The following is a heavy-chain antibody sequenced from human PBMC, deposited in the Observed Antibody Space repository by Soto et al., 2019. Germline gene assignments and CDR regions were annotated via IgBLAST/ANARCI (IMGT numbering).Heavy chain of an antibody. D-gene: IGHD6-13*01. V-gene: IGHV3-48*01. Sequence: EVQLVESGGGLVQPGRSLRLSCAASGFTFSSYSMNWVRQAPGKGLEWVSYISSSGSTIYDADSVTGRFTISRDNAKNSLYLQMNSLRAENTAVYYCARHPERIAEIGWFDPWGQGTLVTV. CDR2: ISSSGSTI. J-gene: IGHJ5*02. CDR1: GFTFSSYS. CDR3: ARHPERIAEIGWFDP.